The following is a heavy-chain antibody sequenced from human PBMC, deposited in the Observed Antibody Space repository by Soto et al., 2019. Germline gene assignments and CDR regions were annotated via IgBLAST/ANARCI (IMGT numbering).Heavy chain of an antibody. CDR3: ARVWSYGSGSTPNYYYYMDV. CDR1: GGSISSYY. J-gene: IGHJ6*03. D-gene: IGHD3-10*01. CDR2: IYYSGST. V-gene: IGHV4-59*01. Sequence: SETLSLTCTVSGGSISSYYWSWIRQPPGKGLEWIGYIYYSGSTNYNPSLKSRITISVDTSKNQFSLKLSSVTAADTAVYYCARVWSYGSGSTPNYYYYMDVWGKGTTVTVSS.